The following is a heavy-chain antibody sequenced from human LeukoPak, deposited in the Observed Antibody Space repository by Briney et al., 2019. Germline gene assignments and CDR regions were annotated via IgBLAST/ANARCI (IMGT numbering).Heavy chain of an antibody. D-gene: IGHD3-22*01. CDR1: GFTFDDYA. V-gene: IGHV3-9*03. Sequence: GGSLRLSCAASGFTFDDYAMHWVRRAPGKGLEWVSGLSWNSGSIGYADSVKGRFTISRDNAKNSLYLQMNSLRAEDMALYYCARETWDGTYYYDSSGSPVYYFDYWGQGTLVTVSS. CDR2: LSWNSGSI. CDR3: ARETWDGTYYYDSSGSPVYYFDY. J-gene: IGHJ4*02.